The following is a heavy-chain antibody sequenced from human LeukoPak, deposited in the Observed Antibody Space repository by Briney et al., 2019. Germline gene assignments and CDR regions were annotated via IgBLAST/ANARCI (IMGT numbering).Heavy chain of an antibody. CDR2: VSHSGIT. V-gene: IGHV4-38-2*02. CDR3: ARGARGYSHADDY. Sequence: SETLSLTCTVSGFSISSDYYWGWIRQPPGKGLEWLGSVSHSGITYYNSSLNSRVTISVDTSKNHFSMTVNSVTAADTAVYYCARGARGYSHADDYWGQGTLVTVSS. CDR1: GFSISSDYY. D-gene: IGHD5-18*01. J-gene: IGHJ4*02.